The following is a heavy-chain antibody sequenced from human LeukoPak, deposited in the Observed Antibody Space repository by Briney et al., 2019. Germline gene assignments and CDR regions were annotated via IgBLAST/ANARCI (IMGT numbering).Heavy chain of an antibody. CDR3: AQYCTNGVCRYYFDY. V-gene: IGHV1-24*01. J-gene: IGHJ4*02. CDR1: GYTLTELS. CDR2: FDPEDGET. D-gene: IGHD2-8*01. Sequence: ASVKVSCKVSGYTLTELSMHWVRQAPGKGLEWMGGFDPEDGETIYAQKFQGSVTMTEDTSTDTAYMELSSLRSEDTAVYYCAQYCTNGVCRYYFDYWGQGTLVTVSS.